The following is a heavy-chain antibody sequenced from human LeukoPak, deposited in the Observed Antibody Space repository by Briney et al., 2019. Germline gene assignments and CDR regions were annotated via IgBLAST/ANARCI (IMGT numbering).Heavy chain of an antibody. CDR1: GDTISSYY. CDR3: ARVPSGSYYRGNYFDY. V-gene: IGHV4-59*01. J-gene: IGHJ4*02. D-gene: IGHD1-26*01. CDR2: IYYSGST. Sequence: PSETLSLTCTVTGDTISSYYWSWIRQPPGQGLEWIGYIYYSGSTNYNPSLKSRVTISVDTSKNQFSLKLSSVTAADTAVYYCARVPSGSYYRGNYFDYWGQGTLVTVSS.